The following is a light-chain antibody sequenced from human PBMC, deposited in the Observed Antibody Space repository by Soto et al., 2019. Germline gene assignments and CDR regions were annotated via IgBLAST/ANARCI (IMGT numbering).Light chain of an antibody. CDR3: QQYNIWPWT. Sequence: AILSSDPAASGTLGSRASQSLSATLAWYQQTPGQAPRLLIHGASTRATGFPARFSGSGSGTDFTLTISSLQSEDFAVYYCQQYNIWPWTFGQGTRLE. J-gene: IGKJ5*01. CDR1: QSLSAT. CDR2: GAS. V-gene: IGKV3-15*01.